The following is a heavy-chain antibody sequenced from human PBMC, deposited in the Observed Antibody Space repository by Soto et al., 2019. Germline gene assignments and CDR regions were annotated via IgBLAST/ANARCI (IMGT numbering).Heavy chain of an antibody. D-gene: IGHD6-19*01. CDR2: FNQSGSP. V-gene: IGHV4-34*01. J-gene: IGHJ4*02. CDR1: GGSFSGYY. Sequence: QVQLQQWGAGLLKPSETLSLTCAVYGGSFSGYYWSWIRQPPGKGLEWIGEFNQSGSPNYNPSLKGRVTKSVDTSKNQFSLKLSSVTAAATAVYYCARKYSSGWYHFDYWGQGTLVTVSS. CDR3: ARKYSSGWYHFDY.